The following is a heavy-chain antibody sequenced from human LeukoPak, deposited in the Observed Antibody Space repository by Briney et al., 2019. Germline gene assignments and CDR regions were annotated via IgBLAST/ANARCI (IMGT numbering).Heavy chain of an antibody. CDR1: GGSISSYY. Sequence: SETLSLTCTVSGGSISSYYWSWIRQPPGKGLEWIGYIYYSGSTNYNPSLKSRVTISVDTSKNQFSLKLSSVTAADTAVYYCARDGGKRSDAFDIWGQGTMVTVSS. V-gene: IGHV4-59*01. CDR3: ARDGGKRSDAFDI. J-gene: IGHJ3*02. CDR2: IYYSGST. D-gene: IGHD3-16*01.